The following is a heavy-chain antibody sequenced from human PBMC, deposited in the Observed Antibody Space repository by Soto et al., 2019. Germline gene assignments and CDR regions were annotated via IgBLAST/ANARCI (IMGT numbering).Heavy chain of an antibody. CDR2: INPGGGRT. J-gene: IGHJ6*02. Sequence: ASVKVSCKASGCIFSSHCMYWVRQAPGQGLQWMGVINPGGGRTAYAQKFQGRVTLTRDMSTSTVYMELTSLTYDDTAVYYCARDVSGPGATYVMDVWGQGTTVTVSS. V-gene: IGHV1-46*01. CDR3: ARDVSGPGATYVMDV. D-gene: IGHD2-2*01. CDR1: GCIFSSHC.